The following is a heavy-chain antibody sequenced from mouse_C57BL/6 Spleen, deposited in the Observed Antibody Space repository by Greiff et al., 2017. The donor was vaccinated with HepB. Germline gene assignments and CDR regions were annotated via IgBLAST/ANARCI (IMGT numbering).Heavy chain of an antibody. D-gene: IGHD2-4*01. CDR1: GYTFTSYW. Sequence: VKLKQPGAELVRPGSSVKLSCKASGYTFTSYWMHWVKQRPIQGLEWIGNIDPSDSETHYNHKFKDKATLTVDKSSSTAYMQLSSLTSEDSAVYYCARGGDYDGGLYYGDDWGQGTTLTVSS. J-gene: IGHJ2*01. V-gene: IGHV1-52*01. CDR3: ARGGDYDGGLYYGDD. CDR2: IDPSDSET.